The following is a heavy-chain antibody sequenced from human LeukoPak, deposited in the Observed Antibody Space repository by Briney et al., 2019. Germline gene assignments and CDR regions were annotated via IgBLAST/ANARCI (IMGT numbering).Heavy chain of an antibody. CDR2: ISGSGGST. CDR1: GFTFSGYA. V-gene: IGHV3-23*01. D-gene: IGHD3-10*01. CDR3: AKPLWFGELAVCFDY. J-gene: IGHJ4*02. Sequence: GGSLRLSCAASGFTFSGYAMSWVRQAPGKGLEGVSAISGSGGSTYYADSVKGRFTICRDNSKNTLYLQMNSLRAEDTAVYYCAKPLWFGELAVCFDYWGQGTLVTVS.